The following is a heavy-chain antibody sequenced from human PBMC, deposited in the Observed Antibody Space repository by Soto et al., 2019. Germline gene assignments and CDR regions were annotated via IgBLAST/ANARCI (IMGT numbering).Heavy chain of an antibody. CDR1: GFTFSSYA. Sequence: EVQLLESGGDLLQPGGSLRLSCAASGFTFSSYAMNWVRQTPGKGLQWVSAISGSGGNTYYADSVKGRFTISRDNSKNALNLQMNSLRADDTAVYYCAKDRMIVDPLGFDIWGQGTLVTVSS. CDR3: AKDRMIVDPLGFDI. D-gene: IGHD3-22*01. J-gene: IGHJ3*02. V-gene: IGHV3-23*01. CDR2: ISGSGGNT.